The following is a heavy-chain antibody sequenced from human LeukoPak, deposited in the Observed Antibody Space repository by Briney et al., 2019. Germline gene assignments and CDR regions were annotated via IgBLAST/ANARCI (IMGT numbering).Heavy chain of an antibody. CDR1: GGTFSSYT. D-gene: IGHD1-26*01. CDR2: IIPILGIA. Sequence: SVKVSCKASGGTFSSYTISWVRQAPGQGLEWMGRIIPILGIANYAQKVQGRVTITADKSTSTAYMELSSLRSEDTAVYYCARRYSGSYYGDAFDIWGQGTMVTVSS. V-gene: IGHV1-69*02. J-gene: IGHJ3*02. CDR3: ARRYSGSYYGDAFDI.